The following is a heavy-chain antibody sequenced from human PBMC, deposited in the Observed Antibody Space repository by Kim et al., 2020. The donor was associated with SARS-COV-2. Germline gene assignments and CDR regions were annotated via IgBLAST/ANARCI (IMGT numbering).Heavy chain of an antibody. V-gene: IGHV4-31*03. CDR3: ARRIRWFGEDPYFDY. Sequence: SETLSLTCTVSGGSISSGGYYWSWIRQHPGKGLEWIGYIYYSGSTYYNPSLKSRVTISVDTSKNQFSLKLSSVTAADTAVYYCARRIRWFGEDPYFDYWGQGTLVTVSS. J-gene: IGHJ4*02. CDR1: GGSISSGGYY. D-gene: IGHD3-10*01. CDR2: IYYSGST.